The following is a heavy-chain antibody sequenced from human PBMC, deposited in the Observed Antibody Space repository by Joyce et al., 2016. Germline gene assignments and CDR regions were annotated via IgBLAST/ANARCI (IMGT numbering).Heavy chain of an antibody. CDR2: SDPSDSYT. J-gene: IGHJ4*02. V-gene: IGHV5-10-1*03. D-gene: IGHD2-2*01. Sequence: EVQLVQSGAEVKKPGESLRISCKGSGYSFTSYWISWARQMPGKGLEWMGRSDPSDSYTNYSPSFQGHVTISADKSISTAYLQLSSLKASDTAMYYWARQSRQLRSFDYWGQGTLVTVSS. CDR3: ARQSRQLRSFDY. CDR1: GYSFTSYW.